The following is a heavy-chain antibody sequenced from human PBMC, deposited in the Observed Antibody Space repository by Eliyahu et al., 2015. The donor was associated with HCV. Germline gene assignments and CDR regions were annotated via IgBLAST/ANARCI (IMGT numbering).Heavy chain of an antibody. V-gene: IGHV4-59*01. J-gene: IGHJ5*02. CDR3: ASGGGGIAVAGTGGWFDP. CDR1: GGSIPTXS. D-gene: IGHD6-19*01. Sequence: QVQLQESGPGLVKPSETLSLTCTVSGGSIPTXSWSWIRQPPGKGLXWIGYIHYSGSTNYNPSLKSRVTISLDTSKNQFSLNLTSVTAADTAVYYCASGGGGIAVAGTGGWFDPWGQGTLVTVSS. CDR2: IHYSGST.